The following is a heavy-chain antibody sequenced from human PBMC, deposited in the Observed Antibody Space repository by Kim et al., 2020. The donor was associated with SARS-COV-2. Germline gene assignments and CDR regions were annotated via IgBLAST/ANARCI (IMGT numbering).Heavy chain of an antibody. CDR2: IKQDGSEK. D-gene: IGHD1-1*01. CDR1: GFTFSSYW. V-gene: IGHV3-7*01. CDR3: ARARGVQAYYFDY. J-gene: IGHJ4*02. Sequence: GGSLRLSCAASGFTFSSYWMSWVRQAPGKGLEWVANIKQDGSEKYYVDSVKGRFTISRDNAKNSLYLQMNSLRAEDTAVYYCARARGVQAYYFDYWGQGTLVTVSS.